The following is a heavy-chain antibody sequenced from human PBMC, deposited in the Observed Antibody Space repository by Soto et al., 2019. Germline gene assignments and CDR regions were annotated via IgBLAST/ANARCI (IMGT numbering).Heavy chain of an antibody. CDR1: GFTFSSYW. V-gene: IGHV3-74*01. CDR2: IDSDGSST. J-gene: IGHJ6*02. CDR3: ARDREYYDFWSGYYTEAPYYYYYGMDV. D-gene: IGHD3-3*01. Sequence: SLRLSCAASGFTFSSYWMHWVRQAPGKRMVWVSRIDSDGSSTSYADSVKGRFTISRDNAKNTLYLQMNSLRAEDTAVYYCARDREYYDFWSGYYTEAPYYYYYGMDVWGQGTTVTVSS.